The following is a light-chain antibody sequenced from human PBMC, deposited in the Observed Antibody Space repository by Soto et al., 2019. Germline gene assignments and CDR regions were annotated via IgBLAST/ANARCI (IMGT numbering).Light chain of an antibody. V-gene: IGKV1-5*03. Sequence: DIQMTQSPSTLSASIGDRVTITCRASQSVRTYLAWYQQKAGKAPKLLIYKASSLEGGVQSRFSGSGSGTEFTLTISSLQPDDFATDYCQQYNNYPWTFGQGTKVEIK. J-gene: IGKJ1*01. CDR2: KAS. CDR3: QQYNNYPWT. CDR1: QSVRTY.